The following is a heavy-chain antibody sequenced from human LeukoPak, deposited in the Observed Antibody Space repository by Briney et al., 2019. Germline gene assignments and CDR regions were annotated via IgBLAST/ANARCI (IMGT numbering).Heavy chain of an antibody. V-gene: IGHV3-23*01. J-gene: IGHJ3*02. CDR3: ARAHPPYSGYLGGAFDI. CDR1: GFTFRNYA. D-gene: IGHD5-12*01. CDR2: IGGSDGRT. Sequence: PGGSLRLSCAASGFTFRNYAMSWVRQAPGKGLEWVSAIGGSDGRTYYADSVKGRFTISRDNSKNTLYLQMNSLRAEDTAVYYCARAHPPYSGYLGGAFDIWGQGTMVTVSS.